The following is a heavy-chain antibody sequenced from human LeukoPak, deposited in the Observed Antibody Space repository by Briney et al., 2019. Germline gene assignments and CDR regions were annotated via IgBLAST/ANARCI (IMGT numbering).Heavy chain of an antibody. Sequence: PSETLSLTCTVSGGSISSSSYYWGWIRQPPGKGLEWIGSIYYSGNTYYNPSLKSRVTISVDKSKNQFSLKLSSVTAADTAVYYCARKISAAGSRWFDPWGQGTLVTVSS. CDR2: IYYSGNT. D-gene: IGHD6-13*01. CDR3: ARKISAAGSRWFDP. CDR1: GGSISSSSYY. V-gene: IGHV4-39*07. J-gene: IGHJ5*02.